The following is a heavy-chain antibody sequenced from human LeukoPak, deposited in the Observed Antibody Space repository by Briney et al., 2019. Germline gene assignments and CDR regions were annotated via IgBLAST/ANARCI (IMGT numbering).Heavy chain of an antibody. D-gene: IGHD5-24*01. CDR1: GGSINSNY. CDR3: ARTYDGYVDVLHL. J-gene: IGHJ3*01. Sequence: SQTLSLTCSVYGGSINSNYLGSIRQPPGKGLEWIWHVYESGGTNYYPSLMSRLTLSVDASKNQFSLKLSSVTAAATAVYYCARTYDGYVDVLHLWGQGTMVTVSS. CDR2: VYESGGT. V-gene: IGHV4-59*01.